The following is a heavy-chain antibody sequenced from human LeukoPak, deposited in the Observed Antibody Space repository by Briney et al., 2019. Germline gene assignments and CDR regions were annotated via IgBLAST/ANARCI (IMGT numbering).Heavy chain of an antibody. D-gene: IGHD1-1*01. CDR3: PSEEESWNDCFDY. Sequence: EASVKVSCKASGYTFTGYYMHWVRQAPGQGLEWMGRINPNSGGTNYAQKFQGRVTMTRDTSISTAYMELSRLRSDDTAVYYCPSEEESWNDCFDYWGQGTLVTVSS. V-gene: IGHV1-2*06. CDR2: INPNSGGT. CDR1: GYTFTGYY. J-gene: IGHJ4*02.